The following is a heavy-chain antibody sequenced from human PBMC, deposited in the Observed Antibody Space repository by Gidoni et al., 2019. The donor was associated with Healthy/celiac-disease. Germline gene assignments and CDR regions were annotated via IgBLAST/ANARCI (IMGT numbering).Heavy chain of an antibody. CDR1: GFTFSSYA. V-gene: IGHV3-23*01. CDR3: AKGLQTPLWFGESECFDY. CDR2: ISGSGGST. D-gene: IGHD3-10*01. Sequence: EVQLLESGGGLVQPGGSLRLSCAASGFTFSSYAMGWVRQAPGKGREWVSAISGSGGSTYYADSVKGRFTISRDNSKNTLYLQMNSLRAEDTAVYYCAKGLQTPLWFGESECFDYWGQGTLVTVSS. J-gene: IGHJ4*02.